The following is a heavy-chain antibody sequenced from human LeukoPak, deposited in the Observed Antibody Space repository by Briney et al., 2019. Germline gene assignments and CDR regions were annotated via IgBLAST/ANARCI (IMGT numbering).Heavy chain of an antibody. D-gene: IGHD3-9*01. J-gene: IGHJ4*02. V-gene: IGHV4-39*07. CDR1: GGSISSSSYY. Sequence: SETLSLTCTVSGGSISSSSYYWGWIRQPPGKGLEWIGSIYYSGGTYYNPSLKSRVTISVDTSKNQFSLKLSSVTAADTAVYYCARVGANFPFILTGYYFDYWGQGTLVTVSS. CDR3: ARVGANFPFILTGYYFDY. CDR2: IYYSGGT.